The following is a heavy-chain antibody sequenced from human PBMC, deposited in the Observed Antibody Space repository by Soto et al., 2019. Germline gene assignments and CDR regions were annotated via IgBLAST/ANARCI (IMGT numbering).Heavy chain of an antibody. V-gene: IGHV3-21*01. CDR1: GFTFSSYS. CDR2: ISSSSYI. D-gene: IGHD3-22*01. Sequence: EVQLVESGGGLVKPGGSLRLSCAASGFTFSSYSMNWVRQAPGKGLEWVSSISSSSYIYYADSVKGRFTISRDNAKNSLYLQMNSLRAEDTAVYYCAGSGYYYGFDYWGQGTLVTVSS. J-gene: IGHJ4*02. CDR3: AGSGYYYGFDY.